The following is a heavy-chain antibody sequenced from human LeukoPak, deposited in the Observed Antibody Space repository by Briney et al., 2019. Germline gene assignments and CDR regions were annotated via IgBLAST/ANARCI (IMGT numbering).Heavy chain of an antibody. J-gene: IGHJ6*03. Sequence: ASVKVSCKASGYTPTRYYMHWVRQAPGQGLEWMGWINPNSGGTNYAQKLQGRVTMTTYTSTSTAYMELRSLRSDDTAVYYCARVSRSYYYYYYMDVWGKGTTGTVSS. CDR2: INPNSGGT. V-gene: IGHV1-2*02. CDR3: ARVSRSYYYYYYMDV. D-gene: IGHD1-26*01. CDR1: GYTPTRYY.